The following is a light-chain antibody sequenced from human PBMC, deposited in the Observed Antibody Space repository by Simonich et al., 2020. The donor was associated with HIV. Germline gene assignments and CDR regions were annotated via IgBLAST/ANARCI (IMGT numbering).Light chain of an antibody. CDR1: SSDVGRYNL. CDR2: EGN. Sequence: QSSLTQPASVSGSPGQSLTISCAGTSSDVGRYNLVSWYQKHPGKAPKLLIYEGNNRPSGVSNRFSGSKSGNTASLTISGLQAEDEADYYCCSYAGSSTLVFGGGAKLTVL. V-gene: IGLV2-23*01. CDR3: CSYAGSSTLV. J-gene: IGLJ3*02.